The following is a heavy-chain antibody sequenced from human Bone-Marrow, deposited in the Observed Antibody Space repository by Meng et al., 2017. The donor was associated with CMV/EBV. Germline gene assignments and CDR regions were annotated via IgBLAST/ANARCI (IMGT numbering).Heavy chain of an antibody. CDR1: GYTFTDHY. D-gene: IGHD3-3*01. Sequence: ASVKVSCKASGYTFTDHYFHWVRQAPGQGLEWMGWIYPNSGGTHYAQKFQGRLTVTTDTSISTAYMELSRLGSDDTAVYYCARDSDYDFWSGGWYFDLWGRGTLVTVSS. CDR3: ARDSDYDFWSGGWYFDL. J-gene: IGHJ2*01. V-gene: IGHV1-2*02. CDR2: IYPNSGGT.